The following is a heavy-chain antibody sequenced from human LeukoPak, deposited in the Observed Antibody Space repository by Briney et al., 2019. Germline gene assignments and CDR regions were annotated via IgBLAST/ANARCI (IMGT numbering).Heavy chain of an antibody. J-gene: IGHJ3*02. CDR3: AIEFATVVVSAVISAFDI. CDR2: INPNSGGT. CDR1: GYTFTSYA. Sequence: APVKVSCKASGYTFTSYAMNWVRQAPGQGLEWMGWINPNSGGTNYARKFQGRVTMTRYTSIRTAYMELSRLRSDDTAVYYCAIEFATVVVSAVISAFDIWGQGTMVTVSS. V-gene: IGHV1-2*02. D-gene: IGHD2-2*02.